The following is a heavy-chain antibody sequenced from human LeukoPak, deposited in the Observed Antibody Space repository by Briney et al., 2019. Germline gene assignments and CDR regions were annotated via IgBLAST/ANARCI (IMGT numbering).Heavy chain of an antibody. CDR2: TVSEIDGGTT. V-gene: IGHV3-15*04. D-gene: IGHD1-7*01. CDR3: TTDEDWNYARKDV. Sequence: PGGSLRPSCAASGFTFNYAWMSWVRQVPGKGLEWVGQTVSEIDGGTTDYAAPVKGRFTISRDDSKSTLYLQMNSLKIEDTAVYYCTTDEDWNYARKDVWGQGATVIVSS. CDR1: GFTFNYAW. J-gene: IGHJ6*02.